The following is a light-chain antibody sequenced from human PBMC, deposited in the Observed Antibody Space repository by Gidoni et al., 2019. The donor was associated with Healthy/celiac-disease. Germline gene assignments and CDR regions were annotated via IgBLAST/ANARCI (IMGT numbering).Light chain of an antibody. CDR1: STDIGRYNF. V-gene: IGLV2-8*01. CDR2: AFS. CDR3: ASYVYGDNSCL. J-gene: IGLJ3*02. Sequence: SALTQPPSASGSPGKPVTISCTGTSTDIGRYNFVYWYQQHPGNVPKLIIYAFSDRPSAFPVLFSVSKSGYAASLTVSGLRAEDEADYYCASYVYGDNSCLFGGGTKVTVL.